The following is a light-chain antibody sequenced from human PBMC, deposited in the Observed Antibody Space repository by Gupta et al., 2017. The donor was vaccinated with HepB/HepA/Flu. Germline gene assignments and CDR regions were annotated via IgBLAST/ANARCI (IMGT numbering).Light chain of an antibody. V-gene: IGKV3-20*01. CDR3: QQYGSSSLVT. Sequence: EIVLTQSPGTLSLSPGERATLSCRASQSVSSSYLAWYQQKPGQAPRLLIYGASRRATGIPARFSGSGSGTDFTLTISRLDPEDFAVYYCQQYGSSSLVTFGGGTKVEIK. J-gene: IGKJ4*01. CDR2: GAS. CDR1: QSVSSSY.